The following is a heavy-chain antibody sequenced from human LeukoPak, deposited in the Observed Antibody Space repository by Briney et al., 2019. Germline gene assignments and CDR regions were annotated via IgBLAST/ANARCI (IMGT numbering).Heavy chain of an antibody. Sequence: SETLSLTCTVSGGSISSYYWSWIRQPPGKGLEWIGYIYYSGGTNYNPSLKSRVTISVDTSKNQFSLKLSSVTAADTAVYYCARHYRYYDILTGYSDAFDIWGQGTMVTVSS. CDR2: IYYSGGT. J-gene: IGHJ3*02. V-gene: IGHV4-59*08. D-gene: IGHD3-9*01. CDR1: GGSISSYY. CDR3: ARHYRYYDILTGYSDAFDI.